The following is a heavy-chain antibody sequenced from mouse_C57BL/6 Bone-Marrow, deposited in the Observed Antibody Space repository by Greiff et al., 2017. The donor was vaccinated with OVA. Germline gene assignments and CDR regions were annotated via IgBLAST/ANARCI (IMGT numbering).Heavy chain of an antibody. CDR2: IDPEDGET. CDR1: GFNIKDYY. D-gene: IGHD1-1*01. Sequence: VHVKQSGAELVKPGASVKLSCTASGFNIKDYYMHWVKQRTEQGLEWIGRIDPEDGETKYAPKFQGKATITADTSSNTAYLQLSSLTSEDTAVYYCAHGSSYGWYFDVWGTGTTVTVSS. J-gene: IGHJ1*03. CDR3: AHGSSYGWYFDV. V-gene: IGHV14-2*01.